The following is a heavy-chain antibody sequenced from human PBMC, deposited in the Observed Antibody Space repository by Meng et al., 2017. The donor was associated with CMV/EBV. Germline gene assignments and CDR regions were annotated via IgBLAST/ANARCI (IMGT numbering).Heavy chain of an antibody. D-gene: IGHD6-13*01. V-gene: IGHV6-1*01. CDR1: GDSVSSNSAA. CDR3: AREGAAAGRTNYYYYGMDV. J-gene: IGHJ6*02. CDR2: TYYRSKWYN. Sequence: LRLACAISGDSVSSNSAAWNWIRQSPSRGLEWLGRTYYRSKWYNDYAVSVKSRITINPDTSKNQFSLQLNSVTPEDTAVYYCAREGAAAGRTNYYYYGMDVWGQGTTVTVSS.